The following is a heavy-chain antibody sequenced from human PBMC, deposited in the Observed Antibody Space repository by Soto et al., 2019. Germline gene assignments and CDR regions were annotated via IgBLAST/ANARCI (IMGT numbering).Heavy chain of an antibody. CDR3: AKDHTVTTPSEFDY. CDR2: ISGSGGST. V-gene: IGHV3-23*01. Sequence: GSLRLSCAASGFTFSSYAMSWVRQAPGKGLEWVSAISGSGGSTYYADSVKGRFTISRDNSKNTLYLQLNSLSAEDTAVYYCAKDHTVTTPSEFDYWGQGTLVTVS. J-gene: IGHJ4*02. D-gene: IGHD4-4*01. CDR1: GFTFSSYA.